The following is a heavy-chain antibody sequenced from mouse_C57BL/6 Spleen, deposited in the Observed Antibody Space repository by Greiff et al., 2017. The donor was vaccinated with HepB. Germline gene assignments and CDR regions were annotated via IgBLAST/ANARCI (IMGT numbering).Heavy chain of an antibody. CDR3: TRRPSIYGYDVEAWFAY. Sequence: DVKLQESGGGLVQPGGSMKLSCAASGFTFSDAWMDWVRQSPEKGLEWVAEIRHKANNHATYYAESVKGRFTISRDDSKRSVYRQMYSLRAEVTGMYYCTRRPSIYGYDVEAWFAYWGQGTLVTVSA. V-gene: IGHV6-6*01. CDR1: GFTFSDAW. J-gene: IGHJ3*01. D-gene: IGHD2-2*01. CDR2: IRHKANNHAT.